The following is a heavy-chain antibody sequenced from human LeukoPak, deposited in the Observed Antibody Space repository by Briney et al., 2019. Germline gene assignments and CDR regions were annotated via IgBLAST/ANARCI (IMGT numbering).Heavy chain of an antibody. J-gene: IGHJ4*02. V-gene: IGHV3-23*01. CDR3: AKRIAAAGPYFDS. CDR1: GFTFSDAW. Sequence: GGSLRLSCAASGFTFSDAWMSWVRQAPGKGLEWVSAISASGGSTYYADSVKGRFTISRDNSKNTLSLQMDSLRAEDTAVYYCAKRIAAAGPYFDSWGQGTLVTVSS. CDR2: ISASGGST. D-gene: IGHD6-13*01.